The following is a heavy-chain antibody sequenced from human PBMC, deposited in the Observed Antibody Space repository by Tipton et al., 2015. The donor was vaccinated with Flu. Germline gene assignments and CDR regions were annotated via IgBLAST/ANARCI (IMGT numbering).Heavy chain of an antibody. CDR1: GGSVGSPYC. J-gene: IGHJ4*02. CDR3: ARQPAGTVDY. CDR2: ISFGGST. Sequence: LRLSCSVSGGSVGSPYCWGWVRRPPGKGLEWIGTISFGGSTYYNPSLKSRVTIFVDTSKTQFSLKLSSVTAADTAVYYCARQPAGTVDYWGQGTLVTVSS. D-gene: IGHD1-14*01. V-gene: IGHV4-39*01.